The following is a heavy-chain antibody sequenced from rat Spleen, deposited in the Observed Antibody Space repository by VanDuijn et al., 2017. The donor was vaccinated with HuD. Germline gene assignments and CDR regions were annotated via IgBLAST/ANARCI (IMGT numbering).Heavy chain of an antibody. CDR1: GFTFNNYW. D-gene: IGHD1-11*01. J-gene: IGHJ2*01. V-gene: IGHV5-31*01. CDR2: ITNTGGST. Sequence: EVQLVESGGGLVQPGRSLKLSCVASGFTFNNYWMTWIRQAPGKGLEWVASITNTGGSTYYPDSVKGRFTISRDNAKSTLYLQMNSLRSEDTATYYCTRGHINYGGSPFDYWGQGVMVTVSS. CDR3: TRGHINYGGSPFDY.